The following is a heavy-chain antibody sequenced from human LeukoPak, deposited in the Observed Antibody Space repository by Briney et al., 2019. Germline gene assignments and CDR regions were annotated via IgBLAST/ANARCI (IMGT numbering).Heavy chain of an antibody. CDR3: TRRTSVVPFDY. CDR2: IYSGGNT. D-gene: IGHD2-2*01. V-gene: IGHV3-66*01. Sequence: PGGSLRLSCAASGFTVNSNYMSWVRQAPGKGLEWVSVIYSGGNTYYADSVKGRFIISRDNSKNTLYLQMNNLRAEDTAVYYCTRRTSVVPFDYWGQGTLVTVSS. CDR1: GFTVNSNY. J-gene: IGHJ4*02.